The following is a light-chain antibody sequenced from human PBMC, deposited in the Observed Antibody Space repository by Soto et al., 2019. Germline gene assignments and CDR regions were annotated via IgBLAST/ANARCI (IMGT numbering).Light chain of an antibody. CDR1: QTVAYTS. CDR2: GTS. J-gene: IGKJ1*01. Sequence: EIVLTQSPGILSLSPGARATLSCRASQTVAYTSWAWYQQRPGQAPRLLIYGTSTRATGTPDRFIGSGSGTAFTLTISRLEPEDFAVYYCQQYVTTPRTFGQGTKVE. CDR3: QQYVTTPRT. V-gene: IGKV3-20*01.